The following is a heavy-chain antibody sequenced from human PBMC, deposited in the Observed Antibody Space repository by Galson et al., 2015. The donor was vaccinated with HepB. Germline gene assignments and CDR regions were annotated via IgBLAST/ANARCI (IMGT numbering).Heavy chain of an antibody. CDR3: AKVGQQLVRGLYYYYGMDV. Sequence: LRLSCAASGFSFSSYAMSWVRQAPGKGLEWVSAISSSGANTYYAGSVKGRFAISRDNSKHTLYLQMNSLRAEDTAVYYCAKVGQQLVRGLYYYYGMDVGGQGTTVTVSS. CDR1: GFSFSSYA. J-gene: IGHJ6*02. CDR2: ISSSGANT. V-gene: IGHV3-23*01. D-gene: IGHD6-13*01.